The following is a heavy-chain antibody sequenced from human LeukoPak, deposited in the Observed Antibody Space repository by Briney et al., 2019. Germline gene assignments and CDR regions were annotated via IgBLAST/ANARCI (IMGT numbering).Heavy chain of an antibody. D-gene: IGHD2-8*01. V-gene: IGHV1-8*01. CDR3: ARGMFLWHNGVGGDPYYYYGMDV. J-gene: IGHJ6*02. CDR2: MNPNSGNT. Sequence: ASVKVSCKASGYTFTSYDINWVRQATGQGLEWMGWMNPNSGNTGYAQKFQGRVTMTRNTSISTAYMELSSLRSADTAVYYCARGMFLWHNGVGGDPYYYYGMDVWGQGTTVTVSS. CDR1: GYTFTSYD.